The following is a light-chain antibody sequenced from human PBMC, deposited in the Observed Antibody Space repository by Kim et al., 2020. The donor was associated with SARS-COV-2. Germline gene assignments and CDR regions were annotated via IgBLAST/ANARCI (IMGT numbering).Light chain of an antibody. CDR3: EQFYSYPLP. Sequence: AVQLTQSPSSLSASVGDRVTITCRTSQGISTGLAWYQQKPGKAPNLLISDASNLQSGVPSRFSGSGSGTDFTLTISSLQPEDFASYFCEQFYSYPLPFGQGTRLEIK. CDR2: DAS. V-gene: IGKV1-13*02. J-gene: IGKJ5*01. CDR1: QGISTG.